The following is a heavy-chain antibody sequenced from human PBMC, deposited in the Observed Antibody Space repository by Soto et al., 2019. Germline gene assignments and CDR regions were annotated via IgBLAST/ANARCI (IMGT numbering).Heavy chain of an antibody. D-gene: IGHD3-3*01. CDR2: ISSSSSTI. CDR3: ARVIWSGHLTSDL. J-gene: IGHJ5*02. CDR1: GFTFSSNS. V-gene: IGHV3-48*02. Sequence: EVQVVESGGGLVQPGGSLRLSCAASGFTFSSNSMNWVRQAPGKGLEWISYISSSSSTIYADSVKGRFTISRDNAKNSLSLQMNSTRDEDPAVYYCARVIWSGHLTSDLWGQGTLVTVSS.